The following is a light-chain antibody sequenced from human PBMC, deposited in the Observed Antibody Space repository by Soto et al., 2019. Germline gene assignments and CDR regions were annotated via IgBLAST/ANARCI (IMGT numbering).Light chain of an antibody. V-gene: IGKV1-12*01. J-gene: IGKJ3*01. CDR3: QQSSSFPLT. CDR2: ATS. Sequence: DIQMTQSPSSLSASVGDRVTITCRASQGISNWLAWYQQKPGKAPKLLIYATSNLQGGVPSRFSGSGSGTDFTPTIGSLQPEDSATYYCQQSSSFPLTFGPGTKVDIK. CDR1: QGISNW.